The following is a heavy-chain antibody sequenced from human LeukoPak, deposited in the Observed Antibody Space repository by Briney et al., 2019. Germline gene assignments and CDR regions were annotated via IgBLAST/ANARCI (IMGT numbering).Heavy chain of an antibody. CDR1: GFTFSSYG. V-gene: IGHV3-30*18. J-gene: IGHJ6*02. D-gene: IGHD3-3*01. Sequence: PGGSLRLSCAASGFTFSSYGMHWVRQAPGKGLEWVAVISYDGSNKYYADSVKGRFTISRDNSMNTLYLQMNSLRAEDTAVYYCAKCLMHYDFWSGSPHGMDVWGQGTTVTVSS. CDR3: AKCLMHYDFWSGSPHGMDV. CDR2: ISYDGSNK.